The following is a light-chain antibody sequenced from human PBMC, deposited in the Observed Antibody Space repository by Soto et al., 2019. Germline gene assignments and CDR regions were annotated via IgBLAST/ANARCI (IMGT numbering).Light chain of an antibody. V-gene: IGLV2-14*01. CDR3: SSYTSSSTPVV. J-gene: IGLJ2*01. CDR1: SSDVGGYNY. CDR2: EVS. Sequence: QSALTQPASVSGSPGQSITISCTGTSSDVGGYNYVSWYQQHPGKAPKLMIYEVSNRPSGVSNRFSGSKSGNTASLTISGLQAEDEADYYCSSYTSSSTPVVFGGGTPLTVL.